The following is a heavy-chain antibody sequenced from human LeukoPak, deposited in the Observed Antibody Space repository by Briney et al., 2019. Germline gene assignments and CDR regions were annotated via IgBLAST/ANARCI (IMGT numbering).Heavy chain of an antibody. CDR3: TRAVAGHPD. CDR1: GVPFSNYY. V-gene: IGHV4-34*01. D-gene: IGHD6-19*01. Sequence: SETLSLTCAVSGVPFSNYYWRWVRQSPRQGLEWIGEINHSGYTNYNPSLKSRVTMSIDTAKNQFSLILTSVNAADAGVYYCTRAVAGHPDWGQGTLVTVSS. J-gene: IGHJ4*02. CDR2: INHSGYT.